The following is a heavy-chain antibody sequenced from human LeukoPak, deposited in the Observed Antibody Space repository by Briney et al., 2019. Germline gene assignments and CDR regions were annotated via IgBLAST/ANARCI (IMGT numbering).Heavy chain of an antibody. J-gene: IGHJ4*02. V-gene: IGHV3-33*01. Sequence: GGSLRLSCAASGFTFSSYGIHWVRQAPGKGLEWVALIWYDGTNKYYADSVKGRFTISRDNSKNTLYLQMNSLRAEDTAVYYCARDGSAYDSSGYSGYWGQGTLVTVSS. CDR3: ARDGSAYDSSGYSGY. CDR1: GFTFSSYG. CDR2: IWYDGTNK. D-gene: IGHD3-22*01.